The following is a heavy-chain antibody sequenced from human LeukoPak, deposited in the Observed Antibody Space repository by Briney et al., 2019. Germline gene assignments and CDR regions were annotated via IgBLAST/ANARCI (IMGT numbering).Heavy chain of an antibody. D-gene: IGHD3-10*01. CDR3: ASERSGSYGY. V-gene: IGHV3-64*01. CDR1: GFTFSSYA. Sequence: GGSLRLSCAASGFTFSSYAMHWVRQAPGKGLEYVSAISSNGGSTYYANSVKGRFTISRDNSKNTLYLQMGSLRAEDMAVYYCASERSGSYGYWGQRTLVTVSS. J-gene: IGHJ4*02. CDR2: ISSNGGST.